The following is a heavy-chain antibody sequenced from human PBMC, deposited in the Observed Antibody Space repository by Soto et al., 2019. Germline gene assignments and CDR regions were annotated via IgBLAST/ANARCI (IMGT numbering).Heavy chain of an antibody. CDR3: ANHNFGGSYRYYFDY. CDR2: ISGSGGST. J-gene: IGHJ4*02. CDR1: GFTFSSYA. V-gene: IGHV3-23*01. Sequence: GGSLRLSCAASGFTFSSYAMSWVRQAPGKGLEWVSAISGSGGSTYYAASVKGRFTISRDNSKNTLYLQMNSLRAEETAVYYCANHNFGGSYRYYFDYWGQGTLVTVSS. D-gene: IGHD1-26*01.